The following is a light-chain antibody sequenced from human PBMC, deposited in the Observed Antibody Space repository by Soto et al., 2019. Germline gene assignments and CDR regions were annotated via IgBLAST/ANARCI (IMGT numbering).Light chain of an antibody. CDR1: QSVNSH. CDR2: EVF. J-gene: IGKJ4*01. V-gene: IGKV3-15*01. Sequence: EIVMTQTPATLSVSPGDGATLSCRASQSVNSHLAWYQQKPGQAPRLLIYEVFTRATGIPARFSGSGSGTEFTLTISSLQSEDSAGYYCQQYSSWSPLTFGGGTKVEI. CDR3: QQYSSWSPLT.